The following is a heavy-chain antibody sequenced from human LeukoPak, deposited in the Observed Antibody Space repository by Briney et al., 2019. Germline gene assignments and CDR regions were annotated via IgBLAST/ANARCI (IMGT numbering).Heavy chain of an antibody. V-gene: IGHV3-21*01. CDR1: GFTFSSYS. J-gene: IGHJ1*01. CDR2: ISSSSSYI. D-gene: IGHD3-10*02. CDR3: ASNITMLA. Sequence: PGGSLRLSCSASGFTFSSYSMNWVRQAPGKGLEWVSSISSSSSYIYYADSVKGRFTISRDNAKNSRYLQMNSLRAEDTAVYYCASNITMLAWGQGTLVTVSS.